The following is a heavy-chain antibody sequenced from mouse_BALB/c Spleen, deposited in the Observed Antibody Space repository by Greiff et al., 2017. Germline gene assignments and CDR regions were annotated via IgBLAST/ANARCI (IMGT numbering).Heavy chain of an antibody. V-gene: IGHV14-1*02. CDR2: IDPENGNT. J-gene: IGHJ4*01. D-gene: IGHD1-2*01. Sequence: DVQLQESGAELVRPGALVKLSCKASGFNIKDYYMHWVKQRPEQGLEWIGWIDPENGNTIYDPKFQGKASITADTSSNTAYLQLSSLTSEDTAVYYCARRDGYYAMDYWGQGTSVTVSS. CDR3: ARRDGYYAMDY. CDR1: GFNIKDYY.